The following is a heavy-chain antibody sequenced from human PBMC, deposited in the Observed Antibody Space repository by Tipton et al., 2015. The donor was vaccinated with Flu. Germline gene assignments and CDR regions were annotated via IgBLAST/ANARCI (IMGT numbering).Heavy chain of an antibody. CDR2: VSAYNGNT. Sequence: QLVQSGAEVKKPGASVRVSCKTTGYTFNNYGINWVRQAPGQGLEWMGWVSAYNGNTNYAQIVQGRVTLTTDTSTRTAYMELRSLRSDDTAVYYCARDREDYGSSDYYPGFDYWGQGTLVTVSS. J-gene: IGHJ4*02. CDR3: ARDREDYGSSDYYPGFDY. CDR1: GYTFNNYG. D-gene: IGHD3-22*01. V-gene: IGHV1-18*04.